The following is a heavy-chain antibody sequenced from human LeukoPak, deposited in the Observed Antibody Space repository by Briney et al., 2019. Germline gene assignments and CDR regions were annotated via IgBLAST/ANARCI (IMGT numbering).Heavy chain of an antibody. CDR1: GYTFSDYY. V-gene: IGHV1-2*02. CDR3: ARGDSGSYYPAFDI. Sequence: GASVKVSCKASGYTFSDYYMHWVRQAPGQGLEWMGWINPNGDGTKYAQRFQGRVIMTRDTSISTVYMELSGLRSDDTAVYYCARGDSGSYYPAFDIWGQGTVVTVSS. CDR2: INPNGDGT. J-gene: IGHJ3*02. D-gene: IGHD1-26*01.